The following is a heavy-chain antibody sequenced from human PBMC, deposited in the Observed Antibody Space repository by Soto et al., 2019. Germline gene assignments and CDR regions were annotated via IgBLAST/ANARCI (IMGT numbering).Heavy chain of an antibody. CDR3: ARDRLTSAWHDAFDI. Sequence: GGSLRLSCSASGLTFSSFWMTWVRQAPGKGLEWVANIKQDGTEKYYVDSVKGRFTISRDNAKNSLYLQMNSLRADDTAVYYCARDRLTSAWHDAFDIWGQGTMVTVSS. J-gene: IGHJ3*02. D-gene: IGHD6-19*01. CDR1: GLTFSSFW. V-gene: IGHV3-7*05. CDR2: IKQDGTEK.